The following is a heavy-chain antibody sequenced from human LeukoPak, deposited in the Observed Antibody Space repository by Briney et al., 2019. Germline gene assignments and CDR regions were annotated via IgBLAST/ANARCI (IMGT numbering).Heavy chain of an antibody. CDR2: IYSGGST. CDR1: GFTVSSNY. V-gene: IGHV3-53*01. J-gene: IGHJ4*02. Sequence: GGSLRPSCAASGFTVSSNYMSWVRQAPGKGLEWVSVIYSGGSTYYADSVKGRFTISRDNSKTTLYLQMNSLRAEDTAVYYCARAGRYPGVLYWGQGTLVTVSS. D-gene: IGHD2/OR15-2a*01. CDR3: ARAGRYPGVLY.